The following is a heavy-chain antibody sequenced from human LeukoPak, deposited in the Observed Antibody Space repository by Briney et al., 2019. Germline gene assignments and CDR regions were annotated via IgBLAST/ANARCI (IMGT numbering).Heavy chain of an antibody. Sequence: ASVKVSCKASGYTFTNYGINWVRQAPGQGLEWMGWMNPNSGNTGYAQKFQGRVTMTRNTSISTAYMELSSLRSEDTAVYYCARGRFWFDPWGQGTLVTVSS. V-gene: IGHV1-8*02. CDR3: ARGRFWFDP. CDR2: MNPNSGNT. J-gene: IGHJ5*02. CDR1: GYTFTNYG.